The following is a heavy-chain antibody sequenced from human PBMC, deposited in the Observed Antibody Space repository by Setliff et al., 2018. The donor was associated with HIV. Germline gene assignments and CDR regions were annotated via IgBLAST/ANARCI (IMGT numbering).Heavy chain of an antibody. D-gene: IGHD3-22*01. CDR1: GYTFTGYY. CDR2: INPNSGGT. Sequence: ASVKVSCKASGYTFTGYYMHWVRQAPGQGLEWMGRINPNSGGTKYAQKFQGRVTMTRDTSISTAYMELSRLISDDTAVYYCARTHHYFDRSGYYSWFYFDYWGPGTLVTVSS. J-gene: IGHJ4*02. V-gene: IGHV1-2*06. CDR3: ARTHHYFDRSGYYSWFYFDY.